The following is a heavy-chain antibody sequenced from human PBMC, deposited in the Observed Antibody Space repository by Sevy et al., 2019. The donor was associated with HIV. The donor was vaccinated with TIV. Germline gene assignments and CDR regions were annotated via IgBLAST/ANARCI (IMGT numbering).Heavy chain of an antibody. D-gene: IGHD1-1*01. CDR1: GYNFIFYA. V-gene: IGHV1-3*01. J-gene: IGHJ4*02. CDR3: AREVEGALKYFDS. Sequence: ASVKVSCKASGYNFIFYAVHWVRQAPGQSLEWMGWINPGNGITKYSQNFQGRVTITRDTSATSTYMEFASLTSEDTSVYYCAREVEGALKYFDSWGQGTLVTVSS. CDR2: INPGNGIT.